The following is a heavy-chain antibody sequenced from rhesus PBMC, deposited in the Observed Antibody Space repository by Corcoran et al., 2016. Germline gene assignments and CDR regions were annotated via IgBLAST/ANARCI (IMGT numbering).Heavy chain of an antibody. CDR1: GSSISSNY. V-gene: IGHV4S2*01. CDR2: FYGSRGTN. CDR3: AAQQRLALTNSLDV. Sequence: QVQLPESGPGLVKPSATLPLPCAVSGSSISSNYWNWLRPVPGTGLEWMGLFYGSRGTNKNSPSLKNRVTTSQDASKNQFSLKLTSVTAADTAVYYCAAQQRLALTNSLDVWGRGVLVTVSS. J-gene: IGHJ5-2*02. D-gene: IGHD6-31*01.